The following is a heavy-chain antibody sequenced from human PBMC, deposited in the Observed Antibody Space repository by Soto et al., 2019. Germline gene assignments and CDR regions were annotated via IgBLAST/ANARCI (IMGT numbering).Heavy chain of an antibody. D-gene: IGHD6-13*01. CDR3: ARICGSSYKDCYY. J-gene: IGHJ4*02. CDR2: IFSNDEK. V-gene: IGHV2-26*01. Sequence: QVTLKEAGPLLVKPTEPLTLTCTVSGFSLSNDRLGVSWIRQPPGKALEWLAHIFSNDEKSYSTSLKRRLTISKDTSKSHVVLTMTNMDTVDTATYYCARICGSSYKDCYYCGQGPIVTVSS. CDR1: GFSLSNDRLG.